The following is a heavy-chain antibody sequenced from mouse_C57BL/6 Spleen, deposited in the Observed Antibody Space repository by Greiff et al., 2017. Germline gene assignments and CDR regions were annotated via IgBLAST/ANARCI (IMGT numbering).Heavy chain of an antibody. Sequence: EVQVVESGGGLVKPGGSLKLSCAASGFTFSDYGMHWVRQAPEKGLEWVAYISSGSSTIYYADTVKGRFTISRDNAKNTLFLHMTSLRSEDTAMYYCAREGGSYYAMDYWGQGTSVTVSS. CDR1: GFTFSDYG. V-gene: IGHV5-17*01. CDR2: ISSGSSTI. J-gene: IGHJ4*01. CDR3: AREGGSYYAMDY.